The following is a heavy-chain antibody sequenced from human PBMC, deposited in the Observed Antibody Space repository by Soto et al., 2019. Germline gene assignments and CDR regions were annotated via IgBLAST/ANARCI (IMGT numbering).Heavy chain of an antibody. CDR1: GGSFSGYY. J-gene: IGHJ4*02. V-gene: IGHV4-34*01. Sequence: PSETLSLTCAVYGGSFSGYYWSWIRQPPGKGLEWIGEINHSGSTNYNPSLKSRVTISVDTSKNQFSLKLSSVTAADTAVYYCARGNPAHTMQGFDYWGQGTLVTVSS. D-gene: IGHD3-10*01. CDR3: ARGNPAHTMQGFDY. CDR2: INHSGST.